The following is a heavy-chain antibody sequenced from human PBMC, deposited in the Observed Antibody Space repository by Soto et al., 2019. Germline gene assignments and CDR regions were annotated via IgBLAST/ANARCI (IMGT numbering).Heavy chain of an antibody. CDR1: GFTFDDYA. CDR3: ATDSPLNAFDI. Sequence: EVQLVESGGGLVQPGRSLRLSCAASGFTFDDYAMHWVRQAPGKGLEWVSGISWNSGSTYYADSVKGRFTISRDNSKNTLYLQMNSLRAEDTAVYYCATDSPLNAFDIWGQGTMVTVSS. CDR2: ISWNSGST. V-gene: IGHV3-9*01. J-gene: IGHJ3*02.